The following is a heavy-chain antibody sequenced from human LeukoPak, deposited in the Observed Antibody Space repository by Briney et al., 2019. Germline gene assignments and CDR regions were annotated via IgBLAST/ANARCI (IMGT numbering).Heavy chain of an antibody. Sequence: SETLSLTCAVYGGSFRGYYWSWIRQPPGKGLEWIGEINHSGSTNYNPSLKSRVTISVDTSKNQFSLKLSSVTAADTAVYYCARFPSGDSSGYYWGQGTLVTVSS. V-gene: IGHV4-34*01. D-gene: IGHD3-22*01. CDR1: GGSFRGYY. CDR3: ARFPSGDSSGYY. J-gene: IGHJ4*02. CDR2: INHSGST.